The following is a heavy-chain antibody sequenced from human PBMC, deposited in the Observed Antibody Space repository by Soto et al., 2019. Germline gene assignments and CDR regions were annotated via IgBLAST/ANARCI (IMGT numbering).Heavy chain of an antibody. V-gene: IGHV3-21*01. D-gene: IGHD1-7*01. Sequence: GGSLRLSCAASGFTFSGYSMNWVRQAPGKGLEWVSSISSSSSYIYYADSVKGRFTISRDNAKNSLYLQMNSLRAEDTAVYYCARDRRTGNTGKNWFGPWGQGTLVTVSS. CDR2: ISSSSSYI. J-gene: IGHJ5*02. CDR3: ARDRRTGNTGKNWFGP. CDR1: GFTFSGYS.